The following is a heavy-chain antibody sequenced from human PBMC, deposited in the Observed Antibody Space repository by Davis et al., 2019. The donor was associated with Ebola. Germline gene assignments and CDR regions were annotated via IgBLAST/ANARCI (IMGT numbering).Heavy chain of an antibody. CDR3: AKDNIPAAAGSGSFDY. CDR1: GFTFDDYA. CDR2: ISWNSGSI. D-gene: IGHD6-13*01. Sequence: GESLKISCAASGFTFDDYAMHWVRQAPGKGLEWVSGISWNSGSIGYADSVKGRFTISRDNAKNSLYLQMNSLRAEDTALYYCAKDNIPAAAGSGSFDYWGQGTLVTVSS. J-gene: IGHJ4*02. V-gene: IGHV3-9*01.